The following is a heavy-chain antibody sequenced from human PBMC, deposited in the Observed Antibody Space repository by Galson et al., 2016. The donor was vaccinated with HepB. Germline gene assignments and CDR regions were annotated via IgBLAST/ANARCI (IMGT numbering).Heavy chain of an antibody. Sequence: SLRLSCAASGFTFHNAWMNRVRQAPGKGLEWVGRIKSRADGGTTDYAAPVKGRFTISRDDSKNTLYLQMNSLRPDDTAVYYCAKSKEGAAADITDYWGQGTLVTVSS. D-gene: IGHD6-13*01. CDR3: AKSKEGAAADITDY. V-gene: IGHV3-15*07. CDR1: GFTFHNAW. CDR2: IKSRADGGTT. J-gene: IGHJ4*02.